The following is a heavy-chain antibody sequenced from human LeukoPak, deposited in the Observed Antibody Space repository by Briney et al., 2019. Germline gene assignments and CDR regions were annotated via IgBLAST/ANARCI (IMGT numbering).Heavy chain of an antibody. J-gene: IGHJ4*02. CDR2: ISYDGSNK. CDR1: GFTFSSYG. V-gene: IGHV3-30*03. CDR3: ARTSEALFDY. Sequence: GRSLRLSCAASGFTFSSYGMHWVRQAPGKGLEWVAVISYDGSNKYYADSVKGRFTISRDNAKNSLYLQMNSLRAEDTAVYYCARTSEALFDYWGQGTLVTVSS.